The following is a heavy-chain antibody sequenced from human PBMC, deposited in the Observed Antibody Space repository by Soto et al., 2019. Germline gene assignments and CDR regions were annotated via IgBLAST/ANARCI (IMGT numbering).Heavy chain of an antibody. CDR2: IIPILGIA. D-gene: IGHD3-22*01. CDR3: AMAGILSYDISGYCPIAAFDV. V-gene: IGHV1-69*02. J-gene: IGHJ3*01. CDR1: GGTISSYT. Sequence: QVQLVQSGAEVKKPGSSVKVSCKASGGTISSYTISWVRQAPGQGLEWMGRIIPILGIANYAQEFQGRVTMTADKSTRTAYRELRSLISQDTAVYYCAMAGILSYDISGYCPIAAFDVWGQGTMVTVSS.